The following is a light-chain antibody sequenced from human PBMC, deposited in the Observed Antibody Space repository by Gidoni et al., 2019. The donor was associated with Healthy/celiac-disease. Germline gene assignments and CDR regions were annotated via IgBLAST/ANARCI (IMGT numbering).Light chain of an antibody. CDR3: QHYDNLPTWT. V-gene: IGKV3-20*01. J-gene: IGKJ1*01. CDR2: GAS. CDR1: HIVSGNY. Sequence: EIVLTQSPGTLSLSPGERATLSCRASHIVSGNYLAWYQQKPGQAPRLLIYGASIRATGMPDRFSGSGSGTDFTLTISRLEPEDFAVYYCQHYDNLPTWTFGQGTKVEIK.